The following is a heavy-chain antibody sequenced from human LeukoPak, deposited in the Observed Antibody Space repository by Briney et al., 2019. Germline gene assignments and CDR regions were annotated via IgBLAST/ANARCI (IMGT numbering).Heavy chain of an antibody. J-gene: IGHJ6*02. CDR3: AKDRLAVVTAIGYGMDV. Sequence: GGSLRLSCAASGFTFSSYGMHWVRQAPGKGLEWVAVISYDGSNKYYADSVKGRFTISRDNSKNTLYPQMNSLRAEDTAVYYCAKDRLAVVTAIGYGMDVWGQGTTVTVSS. CDR2: ISYDGSNK. V-gene: IGHV3-30*18. D-gene: IGHD2-21*02. CDR1: GFTFSSYG.